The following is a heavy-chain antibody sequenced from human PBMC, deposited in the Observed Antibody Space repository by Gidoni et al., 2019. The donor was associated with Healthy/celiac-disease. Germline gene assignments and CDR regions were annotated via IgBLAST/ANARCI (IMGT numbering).Heavy chain of an antibody. Sequence: EVQLVESGGGLVQPGGARKLSWGASGVNFSSYSMNWVRQAPGKGLEWVSYIRSSSTTIYYAYSVKGRFTISRDNAKNSLYLQMNSLRADDTAVYYCSREAYYYDSSALDYWGQGTLVTVSS. CDR3: SREAYYYDSSALDY. CDR2: IRSSSTTI. CDR1: GVNFSSYS. J-gene: IGHJ4*02. D-gene: IGHD3-22*01. V-gene: IGHV3-48*01.